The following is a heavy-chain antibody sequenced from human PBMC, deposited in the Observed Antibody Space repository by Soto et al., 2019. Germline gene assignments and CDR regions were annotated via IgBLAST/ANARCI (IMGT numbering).Heavy chain of an antibody. CDR1: GGTFSSYA. Sequence: SVKVSCKASGGTFSSYAISWVRQASGQGLEWMGGIIPIFGTANYAQKFQGRVTITADESTSTAYMELSSLRSEDTAVYYCARTHIVVVTAQFHYYYYGMDVWGQGTTVSVSS. V-gene: IGHV1-69*13. D-gene: IGHD2-21*02. CDR3: ARTHIVVVTAQFHYYYYGMDV. CDR2: IIPIFGTA. J-gene: IGHJ6*02.